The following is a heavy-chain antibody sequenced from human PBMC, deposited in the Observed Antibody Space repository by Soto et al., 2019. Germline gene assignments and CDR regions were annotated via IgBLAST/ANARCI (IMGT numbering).Heavy chain of an antibody. CDR2: ISSSTSYV. CDR3: ARDPSEGRVGNWFES. CDR1: GFTFSRYG. D-gene: IGHD2-2*01. V-gene: IGHV3-21*06. Sequence: GGSLRLSCAASGFTFSRYGMNWLRQAPGKGLEWVASISSSTSYVYYADSMKGRFSTSRDNAKNILYLEMYALRTEDTAVYYCARDPSEGRVGNWFESWGQGTRVTVSS. J-gene: IGHJ5*01.